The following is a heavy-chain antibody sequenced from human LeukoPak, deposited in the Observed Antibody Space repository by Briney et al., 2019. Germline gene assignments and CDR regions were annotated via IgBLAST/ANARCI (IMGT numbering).Heavy chain of an antibody. J-gene: IGHJ4*02. V-gene: IGHV1-8*01. Sequence: ASVKLSCKASGYTFTSYDINWVRQATGQGLEWMGWINSNSSNTGYAHNFQGRVTMTRNTTISTGYMELSSLRAEDTAVYYCARSMDTAMVDYWGQGTLVTVSS. CDR3: ARSMDTAMVDY. D-gene: IGHD5-18*01. CDR1: GYTFTSYD. CDR2: INSNSSNT.